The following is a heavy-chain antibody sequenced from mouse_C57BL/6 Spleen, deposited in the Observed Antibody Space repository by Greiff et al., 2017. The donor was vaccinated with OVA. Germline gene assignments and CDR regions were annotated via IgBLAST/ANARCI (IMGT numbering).Heavy chain of an antibody. CDR3: AQDDYDKAWFAY. J-gene: IGHJ3*01. CDR2: LWWDDDK. CDR1: GFSLSTFGMG. Sequence: QVTLKESGPGILQPSQTLSLTCSFSGFSLSTFGMGVGWIRQPSGKGLEWLAHLWWDDDKYYNPALKSWLTISKDTSKNQLFLKITNVDSADTSTYYCAQDDYDKAWFAYWGQGTLVTVSA. V-gene: IGHV8-8*01. D-gene: IGHD2-4*01.